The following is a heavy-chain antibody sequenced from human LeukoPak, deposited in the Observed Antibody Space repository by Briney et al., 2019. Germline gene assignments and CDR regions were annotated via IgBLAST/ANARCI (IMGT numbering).Heavy chain of an antibody. J-gene: IGHJ4*02. D-gene: IGHD1-26*01. V-gene: IGHV1-18*01. CDR1: GYTFTSYG. CDR2: ISGYNGTT. Sequence: PEASVKVSCKASGYTFTSYGFSWVRQAPGQGLEWLGWISGYNGTTNYAQKLQGRVTVTTDTSTNTAYMELRSLRSDDTAVYYCARGSYWDVWGQGTLVTVSS. CDR3: ARGSYWDV.